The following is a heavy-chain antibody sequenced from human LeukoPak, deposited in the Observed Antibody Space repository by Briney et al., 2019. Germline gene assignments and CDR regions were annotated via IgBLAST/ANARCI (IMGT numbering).Heavy chain of an antibody. CDR2: ISGSGGST. J-gene: IGHJ4*02. Sequence: GGSLRLSRAASGFTFSSYAMSWVRQAPGKGLEWVSAISGSGGSTYYADSVKGRFTISRDNSKNTLYLQMNSLRAEDTAVYYCAKDLWRRNYFDYWGQGTLVTVSS. V-gene: IGHV3-23*01. D-gene: IGHD3-10*01. CDR3: AKDLWRRNYFDY. CDR1: GFTFSSYA.